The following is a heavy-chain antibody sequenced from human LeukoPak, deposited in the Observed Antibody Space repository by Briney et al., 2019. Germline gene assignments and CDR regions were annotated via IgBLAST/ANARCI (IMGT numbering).Heavy chain of an antibody. CDR1: GFSFRSYG. Sequence: GGSLRLSCAASGFSFRSYGMHWVRQAPGKGLEWVSFTRFDGKNKYYADSVKGRFTISKDSSKNTLDLQMNSLRTEDTAVYYCARGSQYNILTGFIVGAMDDFDYWGQGTLVTVSS. CDR3: ARGSQYNILTGFIVGAMDDFDY. V-gene: IGHV3-30*02. J-gene: IGHJ4*02. D-gene: IGHD3-9*01. CDR2: TRFDGKNK.